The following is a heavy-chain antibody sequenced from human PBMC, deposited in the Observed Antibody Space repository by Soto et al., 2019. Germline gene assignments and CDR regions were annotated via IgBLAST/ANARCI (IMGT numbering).Heavy chain of an antibody. CDR2: IDNNGVT. V-gene: IGHV4-39*01. J-gene: IGHJ4*02. CDR1: GGSVYSNGHY. CDR3: GKILVGATGHTDADS. Sequence: SETLSLTCIVSGGSVYSNGHYWGWIQQPPGKGLEWIGSIDNNGVTNYNSSLKSRVTISRDTSKNQFSLRLTSVTAADTAVYYCGKILVGATGHTDADSWGPGTLVTVSS. D-gene: IGHD2-15*01.